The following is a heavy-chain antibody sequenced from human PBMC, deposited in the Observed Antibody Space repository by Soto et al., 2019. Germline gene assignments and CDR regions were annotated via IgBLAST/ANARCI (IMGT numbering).Heavy chain of an antibody. J-gene: IGHJ6*02. CDR3: AKEIKPSATDA. CDR2: IWYDGSVK. CDR1: GFTFSRYA. V-gene: IGHV3-33*06. D-gene: IGHD1-26*01. Sequence: PGGSLRLSCAASGFTFSRYAMHWVRQAPGKGLEWVAVIWYDGSVKYYADSVKGRFTVFRDNYRSTLYLQMNSLRADDTAVYYCAKEIKPSATDAWGQGTTVTV.